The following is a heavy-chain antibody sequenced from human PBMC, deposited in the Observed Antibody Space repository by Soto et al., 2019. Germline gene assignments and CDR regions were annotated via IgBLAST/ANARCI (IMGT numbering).Heavy chain of an antibody. CDR1: GFIFENFG. J-gene: IGHJ5*02. D-gene: IGHD1-26*01. CDR2: ISGSGFKK. Sequence: GGSLRLSCAASGFIFENFGMSWVRQAPGKGLEWISSISGSGFKKYYADSVKGRFTTSRDNSKSTVYLELNNLSAEDTAVYHCAKNQGVELVPLATVDWFDPWGQGSVVTVSS. V-gene: IGHV3-23*01. CDR3: AKNQGVELVPLATVDWFDP.